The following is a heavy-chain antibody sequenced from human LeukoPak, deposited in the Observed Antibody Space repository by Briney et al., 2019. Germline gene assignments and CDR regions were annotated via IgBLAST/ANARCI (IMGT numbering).Heavy chain of an antibody. V-gene: IGHV3-7*03. CDR3: AKGSYYDSSGSFYFDY. Sequence: PGGSLRLSCVASGFTFGKYWMSWVRQAPGKGLEWVANIKLDGSEKNYVDSVKGRFTISRDNTKNSLYLQMNSLRAEDTAAYYCAKGSYYDSSGSFYFDYWGQGTLVTVSS. D-gene: IGHD3-22*01. CDR1: GFTFGKYW. CDR2: IKLDGSEK. J-gene: IGHJ4*02.